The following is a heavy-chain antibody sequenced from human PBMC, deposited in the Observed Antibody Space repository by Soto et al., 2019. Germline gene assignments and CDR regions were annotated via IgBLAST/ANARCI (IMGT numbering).Heavy chain of an antibody. CDR2: ISAYNGDT. Sequence: ASVKVSCKASGYSFTSFGISWVRQAPGQGLECMGWISAYNGDTNYXXRVQVRVXXTADTATSIAXVELSXLTSDDTAVYYCARDNGFGESDVWRQGTTVTVSS. CDR1: GYSFTSFG. V-gene: IGHV1-18*01. CDR3: ARDNGFGESDV. J-gene: IGHJ6*02. D-gene: IGHD3-10*01.